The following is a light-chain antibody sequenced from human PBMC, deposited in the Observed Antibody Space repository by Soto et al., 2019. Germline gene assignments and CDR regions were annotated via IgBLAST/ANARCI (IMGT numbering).Light chain of an antibody. CDR3: SSYAGSNNLL. V-gene: IGLV2-8*01. J-gene: IGLJ2*01. Sequence: QSALTQPPSGSGSPGQSVTISCTGTSSDVGGYNSVSWYQQHPGKVPRLMIYEVSKRPSGVPDRFSGSKSVNTASLTVSGLQAEDEADYYCSSYAGSNNLLFGGGTKVTVL. CDR1: SSDVGGYNS. CDR2: EVS.